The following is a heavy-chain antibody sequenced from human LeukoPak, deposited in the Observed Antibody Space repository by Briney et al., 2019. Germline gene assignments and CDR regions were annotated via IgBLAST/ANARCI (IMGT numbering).Heavy chain of an antibody. D-gene: IGHD1-26*01. CDR2: INHSGST. CDR3: ARGEEWELLYGY. V-gene: IGHV4-34*01. CDR1: GGSLSGYY. Sequence: SETLSLTCAVYGGSLSGYYWSWVRQPPGKGLEWIGEINHSGSTNYNPSLTSRVTISVDTSKNQFSLKLSSVTAADTAVYYCARGEEWELLYGYWGQGTLVTVSS. J-gene: IGHJ4*02.